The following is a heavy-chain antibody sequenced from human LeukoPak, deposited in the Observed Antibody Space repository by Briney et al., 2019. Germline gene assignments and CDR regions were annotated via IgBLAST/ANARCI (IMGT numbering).Heavy chain of an antibody. CDR1: GYTLTELS. D-gene: IGHD6-19*01. J-gene: IGHJ4*02. CDR3: ATDLPGNYRASSGWGY. CDR2: FDPEDGET. V-gene: IGHV1-24*01. Sequence: ASVKVSCKVSGYTLTELSMHWVRQAPGKGLEWMGGFDPEDGETIYAQKFQGRVTMTEDTSTDTAYMELSSLRSEDTAVYYCATDLPGNYRASSGWGYWGQGTLVTVSS.